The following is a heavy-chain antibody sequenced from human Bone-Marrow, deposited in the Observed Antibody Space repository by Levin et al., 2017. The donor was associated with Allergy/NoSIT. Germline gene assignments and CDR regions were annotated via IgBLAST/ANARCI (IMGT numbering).Heavy chain of an antibody. V-gene: IGHV5-51*01. CDR3: AGQGGTMMGVLSGGTDV. CDR2: IYPGDSDT. D-gene: IGHD3-22*01. J-gene: IGHJ6*02. CDR1: GYSFTTYW. Sequence: GGSLRLSCKGSGYSFTTYWIGWVRQMPGKGLEWMGIIYPGDSDTRYSPSFQGQVTISADKSISTAYLQWSSLKASDTAMYYCAGQGGTMMGVLSGGTDVWGQGTTVTVSS.